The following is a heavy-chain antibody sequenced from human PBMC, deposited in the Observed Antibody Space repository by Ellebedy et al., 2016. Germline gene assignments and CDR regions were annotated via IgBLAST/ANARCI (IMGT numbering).Heavy chain of an antibody. CDR1: GGTFSSYA. V-gene: IGHV1-69*13. D-gene: IGHD1-26*01. CDR3: AADSGSDTNFDY. J-gene: IGHJ4*02. Sequence: SVKVSXKASGGTFSSYAISWVRQAPGQGLEWMGGIIPIFGTANYAQKFQGRVTITADESTSTAYMELSSLRSEDTAVYYCAADSGSDTNFDYWGQGTLVTVSS. CDR2: IIPIFGTA.